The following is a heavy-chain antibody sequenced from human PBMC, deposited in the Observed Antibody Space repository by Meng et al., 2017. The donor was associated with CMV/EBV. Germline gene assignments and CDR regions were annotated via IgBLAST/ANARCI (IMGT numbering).Heavy chain of an antibody. Sequence: GSLRLSCTASGFTFGDYAMSWIRQPPGKGLEWTGEINHSGSTNYNPSLKSRVTISVDTSKNQFSLKLSSVTAADTAVYYCARVGGGCSSTSCSPIDYWGQGTLVTVSS. V-gene: IGHV4-34*01. CDR1: GFTFGDYA. J-gene: IGHJ4*02. CDR3: ARVGGGCSSTSCSPIDY. D-gene: IGHD2-2*01. CDR2: INHSGST.